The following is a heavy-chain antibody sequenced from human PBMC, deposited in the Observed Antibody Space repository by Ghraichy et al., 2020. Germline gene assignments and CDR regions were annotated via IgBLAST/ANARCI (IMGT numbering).Heavy chain of an antibody. V-gene: IGHV4-39*01. CDR2: VFYSGST. CDR1: GDSLSSGSFF. J-gene: IGHJ4*02. CDR3: ARQPAATMREFAFDY. D-gene: IGHD2-15*01. Sequence: SQTLSLTCTVSGDSLSSGSFFWCWIRQPPGKGLDWIGSVFYSGSTYYNPSLKSRVTISVDTSKNQFSLKLSSVTAAETAVYWCARQPAATMREFAFDYWGQGTLVTVSS.